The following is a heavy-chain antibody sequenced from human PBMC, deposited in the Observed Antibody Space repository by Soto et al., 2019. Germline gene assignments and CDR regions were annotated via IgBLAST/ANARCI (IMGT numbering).Heavy chain of an antibody. CDR1: GGTFSSYA. V-gene: IGHV1-69*12. D-gene: IGHD5-12*01. Sequence: QVQLVQSGAEVKKPGSSVKVSFKAYGGTFSSYAISWVRQAPGQGLEWMGGIIPIFGTANYAQKFQGRVTITADESTSTAYMELSSLRSEDTPVYYCARGSRWLQLMAAFDFWGQPTVFTVSS. CDR3: ARGSRWLQLMAAFDF. J-gene: IGHJ3*01. CDR2: IIPIFGTA.